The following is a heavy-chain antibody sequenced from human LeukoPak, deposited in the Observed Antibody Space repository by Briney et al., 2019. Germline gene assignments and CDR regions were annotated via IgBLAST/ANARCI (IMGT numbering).Heavy chain of an antibody. CDR2: IRYDGSNK. V-gene: IGHV3-30*02. J-gene: IGHJ6*03. Sequence: GGSLRLSCAASGFTFSSYGMHWVRQAPGKGLEWVAFIRYDGSNKYYADSVKGRFTISRDNSKNTLYLQMNSLRAEDTAVYYCAKGPLSYYYYYYMDVWGKGTTVTISS. CDR1: GFTFSSYG. CDR3: AKGPLSYYYYYYMDV.